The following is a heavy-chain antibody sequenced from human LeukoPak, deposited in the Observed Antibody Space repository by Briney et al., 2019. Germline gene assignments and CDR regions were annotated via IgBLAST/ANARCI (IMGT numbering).Heavy chain of an antibody. Sequence: GRSLRLSCVVSGLTFNRHGMHWVRQAPGKGLEWVAVVGDTGEAKLYADSVKGRFTISRDNSKNTLFPQMDSPRVEDTALYFCAKEYSHGNWLFDYWGQGTLVTVSS. CDR2: VGDTGEAK. CDR3: AKEYSHGNWLFDY. D-gene: IGHD4-23*01. J-gene: IGHJ4*02. V-gene: IGHV3-30*18. CDR1: GLTFNRHG.